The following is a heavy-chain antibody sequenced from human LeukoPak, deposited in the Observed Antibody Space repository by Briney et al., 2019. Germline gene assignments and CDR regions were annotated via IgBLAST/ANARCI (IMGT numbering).Heavy chain of an antibody. D-gene: IGHD1-1*01. J-gene: IGHJ4*02. CDR1: GFIFSRNN. CDR3: ACARTGGAYLDY. Sequence: PGGSLRLSCTASGFIFSRNNMNWVRQAPGKGLEWVSYISSSGTNIYYADSVKGRFTISRDNAKNSLYLQMNSLRDEDTAVYYCACARTGGAYLDYWGLGTLVTVSS. V-gene: IGHV3-48*02. CDR2: ISSSGTNI.